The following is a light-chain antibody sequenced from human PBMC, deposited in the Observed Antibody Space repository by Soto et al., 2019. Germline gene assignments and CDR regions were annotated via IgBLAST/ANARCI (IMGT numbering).Light chain of an antibody. V-gene: IGLV2-8*01. CDR2: EVS. CDR3: TAFAGRTILL. Sequence: QSALTQPPSASGSPGQSVTISCTGTSSDIGGYNYVSWYRQHPGKAPKLMIFEVSKRPSGVPDRFSGSKFGNTASLTVSGLQTEDEAYYYCTAFAGRTILLFGGGTKLTVL. CDR1: SSDIGGYNY. J-gene: IGLJ3*02.